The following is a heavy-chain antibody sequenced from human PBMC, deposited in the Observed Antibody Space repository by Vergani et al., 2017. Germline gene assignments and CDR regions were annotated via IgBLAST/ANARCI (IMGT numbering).Heavy chain of an antibody. CDR2: IYAGDSDV. CDR1: GYSITNYW. Sequence: EVQLVQSGAEVKKPGESLKISCQGSGYSITNYWIAWVRQRPGKGLEWMGIIYAGDSDVRYSPSFQGQVTMSVDESLSTAYLQWSSLKASDTATYYCAKTHDXSSLYSSYNWFDPWGQGTQVTVSS. J-gene: IGHJ5*02. D-gene: IGHD3-3*01. CDR3: AKTHDXSSLYSSYNWFDP. V-gene: IGHV5-51*03.